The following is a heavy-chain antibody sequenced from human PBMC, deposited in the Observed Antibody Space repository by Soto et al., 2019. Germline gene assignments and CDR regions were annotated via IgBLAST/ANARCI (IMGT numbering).Heavy chain of an antibody. CDR1: GGSFSGYY. V-gene: IGHV4-34*01. CDR3: ARGQSPYTIRFYGSGSCYFDY. J-gene: IGHJ4*02. D-gene: IGHD3-10*01. Sequence: SETLSLTCAVYGGSFSGYYWSWIRQPPGKGLEWIGEINHSGSTNYNPSLKSRVTISVDTSKNQFSLKLSSVTAADTAVYYCARGQSPYTIRFYGSGSCYFDYWGQGTLGTVSS. CDR2: INHSGST.